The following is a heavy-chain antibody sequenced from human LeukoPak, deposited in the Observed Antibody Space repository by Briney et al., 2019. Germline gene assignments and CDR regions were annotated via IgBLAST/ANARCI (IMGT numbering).Heavy chain of an antibody. J-gene: IGHJ5*02. CDR1: GYTFTGYY. CDR2: INPNSGGT. D-gene: IGHD3-22*01. V-gene: IGHV1-2*02. Sequence: ASVKVSCKASGYTFTGYYMHWVRQAPGQGLEWMGWINPNSGGTNYAQKFQGRVTMTRDTSISTAYMELSRLRSDDTAVYYCARGPRHYYDSSGYYRPWGQGTLVTVSS. CDR3: ARGPRHYYDSSGYYRP.